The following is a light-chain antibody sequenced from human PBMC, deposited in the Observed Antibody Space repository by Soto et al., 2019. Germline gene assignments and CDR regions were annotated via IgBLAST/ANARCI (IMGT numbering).Light chain of an antibody. CDR2: DVS. J-gene: IGLJ2*01. CDR3: TSYTANKTPL. CDR1: SSDVGGYNY. Sequence: QSALTQPASVSGSPGQSITISCTGTSSDVGGYNYVSWYQQHPGQAPKLMIYDVSSRPSGVSNRFSGSKSGNTASLIISGLLAEDEADYYCTSYTANKTPLFGGGTKLTVL. V-gene: IGLV2-14*03.